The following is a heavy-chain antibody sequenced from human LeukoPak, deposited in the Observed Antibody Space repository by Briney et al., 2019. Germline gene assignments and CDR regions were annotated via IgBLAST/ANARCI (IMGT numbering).Heavy chain of an antibody. CDR3: ARDGYNLFDY. CDR1: GFTFSAYA. V-gene: IGHV3-23*01. Sequence: GGSLRLSCATSGFTFSAYAMTWVRQPPGKGLEWVSAIGSGGDAKYADSVKGRFTISRDNAKNSLYLQMNSLRDEDTAVYYCARDGYNLFDYWGQGTLVTVSS. CDR2: IGSGGDA. J-gene: IGHJ4*02. D-gene: IGHD5-12*01.